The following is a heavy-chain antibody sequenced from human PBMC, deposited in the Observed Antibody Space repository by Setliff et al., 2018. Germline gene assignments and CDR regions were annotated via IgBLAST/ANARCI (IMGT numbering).Heavy chain of an antibody. CDR3: AREQWLDPPGYYYMDV. J-gene: IGHJ6*03. V-gene: IGHV4-30-4*08. D-gene: IGHD6-19*01. CDR1: GGSIRSGDNH. CDR2: IYYSGST. Sequence: SETLSLTCSVSGGSIRSGDNHWSWIRQPPGKGLEWIGYIYYSGSTYYNPSLKSRVSISVDTSKNQFSLKLSSVTAADMAVYYCAREQWLDPPGYYYMDVWAKGTTVTVSS.